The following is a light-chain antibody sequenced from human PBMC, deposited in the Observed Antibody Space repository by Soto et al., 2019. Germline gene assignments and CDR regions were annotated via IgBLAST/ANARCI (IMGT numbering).Light chain of an antibody. Sequence: DIQMAQSTSTLSANVGDRVSITCRASQTISTWLAWYQQKPGKAPNLLIYQASTLETGVPSRFSGSGSGTEFTLTISGLQPDDFATYYCQQYDNYPLTFGGGTKVDIK. CDR3: QQYDNYPLT. CDR2: QAS. CDR1: QTISTW. J-gene: IGKJ4*01. V-gene: IGKV1-5*03.